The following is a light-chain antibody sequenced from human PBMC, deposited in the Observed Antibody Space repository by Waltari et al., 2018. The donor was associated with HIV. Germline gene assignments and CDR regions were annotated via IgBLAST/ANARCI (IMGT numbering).Light chain of an antibody. Sequence: QSALTQPASVSGSPGQSITISCTGTSSDVGGYSYVSWYQQHPGKAPKLMIYEVSNRPSGVSNRCSGSKSGNTASLTISGLQAEDEADYYCSSYTTSSSLLFGGGTKLTVL. V-gene: IGLV2-14*01. J-gene: IGLJ2*01. CDR3: SSYTTSSSLL. CDR1: SSDVGGYSY. CDR2: EVS.